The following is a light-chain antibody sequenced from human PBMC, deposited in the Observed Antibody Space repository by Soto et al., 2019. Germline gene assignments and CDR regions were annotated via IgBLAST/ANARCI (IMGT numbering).Light chain of an antibody. CDR1: QSVSSN. V-gene: IGKV3-15*01. CDR2: GAS. CDR3: QQYNNWPPRAWT. J-gene: IGKJ1*01. Sequence: EIVMTQSPATLSVSPGERATLSCRASQSVSSNLAWYQQKPGQAPRLLIYGASTRATGIPARFSGSGSGTECTLTLSSLQSEDFAVYYCQQYNNWPPRAWTFGQGTKVEIK.